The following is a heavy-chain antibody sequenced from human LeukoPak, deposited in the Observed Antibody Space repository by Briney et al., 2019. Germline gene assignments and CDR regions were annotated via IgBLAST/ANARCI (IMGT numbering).Heavy chain of an antibody. CDR2: IWYDGSKD. V-gene: IGHV3-33*08. CDR1: GFTFSDHY. J-gene: IGHJ4*02. D-gene: IGHD6-19*01. CDR3: ASCMSAYGSGSYYLDY. Sequence: GGSLRLSCAASGFTFSDHYMDWVRQAPGKGLEWLLIIWYDGSKDYYADSVKGRFTISRDKIKNSLYMQMDSLRAEETAVYDCASCMSAYGSGSYYLDYWGLGTLVTVSS.